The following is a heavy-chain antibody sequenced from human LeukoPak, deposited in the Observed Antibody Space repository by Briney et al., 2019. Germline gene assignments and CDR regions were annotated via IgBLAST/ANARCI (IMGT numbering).Heavy chain of an antibody. Sequence: SETLSLTCTVSGGSISSSSYYWGWIRQPPGKGLEWIGSIYYSGSTYYNPSLKSRVTISVDTSKNQFSLKLSSVTAADTAVYYCARWAVAGTGAVRNAFDIWGQGTMVTVSS. D-gene: IGHD6-19*01. CDR1: GGSISSSSYY. V-gene: IGHV4-39*07. CDR3: ARWAVAGTGAVRNAFDI. J-gene: IGHJ3*02. CDR2: IYYSGST.